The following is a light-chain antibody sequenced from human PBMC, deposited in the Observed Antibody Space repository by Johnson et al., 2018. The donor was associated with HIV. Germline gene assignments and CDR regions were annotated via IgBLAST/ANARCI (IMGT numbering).Light chain of an antibody. Sequence: VLTQPPSVSAAPGQKVTISCSGSSSNIVNNFVSWYQEFPGAAPKLLIYENHKRPSGIPDRFSGSKSGTSATLGITGLQTGDEADYYCGTWDSSLSLFVFGPGTKVTVL. J-gene: IGLJ1*01. CDR3: GTWDSSLSLFV. V-gene: IGLV1-51*02. CDR1: SSNIVNNF. CDR2: ENH.